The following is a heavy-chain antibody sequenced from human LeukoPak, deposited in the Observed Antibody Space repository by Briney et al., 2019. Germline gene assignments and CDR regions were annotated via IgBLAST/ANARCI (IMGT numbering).Heavy chain of an antibody. CDR1: GYTFTGYY. V-gene: IGHV1-46*01. CDR2: INPSGGST. Sequence: ASVKVSCKASGYTFTGYYIHWVRQAPGQGLEWMGKINPSGGSTSYAQNFQGRVTMTRDTSTSTVYMELSSLRSEDTAVYYCARTIVDGGTNYWGQGTLVTVSP. D-gene: IGHD2-15*01. CDR3: ARTIVDGGTNY. J-gene: IGHJ4*02.